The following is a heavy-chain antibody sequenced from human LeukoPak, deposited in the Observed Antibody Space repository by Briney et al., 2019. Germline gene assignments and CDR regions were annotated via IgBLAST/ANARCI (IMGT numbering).Heavy chain of an antibody. CDR3: ARDHESSGYPTSDY. CDR1: GFTFSSYI. D-gene: IGHD3-22*01. CDR2: IKGSAEAT. Sequence: PGGSLRLSCEASGFTFSSYIMTWVRQAPGKGLEWVSTIKGSAEATFYADSVKDRFTISRDNSKNTLYLQMNSLRADDTALYFCARDHESSGYPTSDYWGQGTPVTVSS. V-gene: IGHV3-23*01. J-gene: IGHJ4*02.